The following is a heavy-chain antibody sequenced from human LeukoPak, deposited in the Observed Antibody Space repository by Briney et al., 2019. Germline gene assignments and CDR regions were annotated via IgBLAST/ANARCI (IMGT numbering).Heavy chain of an antibody. Sequence: SSETLSLTCTVSGGSISSYYWSWIRQPAGKGLEWIGRIYTSGSTNYNPSLKSRVTMSVDTYKNQFSLKLSSVTAADTAVYYCASVSLPAGTYGYYYYGMDVWGQGTTVTVSS. CDR3: ASVSLPAGTYGYYYYGMDV. CDR2: IYTSGST. CDR1: GGSISSYY. V-gene: IGHV4-4*07. J-gene: IGHJ6*02. D-gene: IGHD6-19*01.